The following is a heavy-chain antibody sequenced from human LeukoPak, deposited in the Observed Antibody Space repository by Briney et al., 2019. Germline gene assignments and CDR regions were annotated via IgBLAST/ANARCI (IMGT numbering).Heavy chain of an antibody. D-gene: IGHD3-3*01. Sequence: PSETLSLTCTVSGYSISSGYYWGWIRQPPGKGLEWIGSIYHSGSTYYNPSLKRRVTISVDTSKNQFSLKLSSVTAADTAVYYCAREDLTLHYDFWSGPMGYFDYWGQGTLVTVSS. CDR1: GYSISSGYY. V-gene: IGHV4-38-2*02. CDR3: AREDLTLHYDFWSGPMGYFDY. CDR2: IYHSGST. J-gene: IGHJ4*02.